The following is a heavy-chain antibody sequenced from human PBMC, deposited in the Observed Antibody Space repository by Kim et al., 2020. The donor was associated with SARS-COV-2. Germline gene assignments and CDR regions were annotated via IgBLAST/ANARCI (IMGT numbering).Heavy chain of an antibody. J-gene: IGHJ4*02. V-gene: IGHV3-30*04. Sequence: GSLRLSCAASGFTFSSYAMHWVRQAPGKGLEWVAVISYDGSNKYYADSVKGRFTISRDNSKNTLYLQMNSLRAEDTAVYYCARAYGGSYLTAFDYWGQGTLVTVSS. CDR1: GFTFSSYA. D-gene: IGHD1-26*01. CDR3: ARAYGGSYLTAFDY. CDR2: ISYDGSNK.